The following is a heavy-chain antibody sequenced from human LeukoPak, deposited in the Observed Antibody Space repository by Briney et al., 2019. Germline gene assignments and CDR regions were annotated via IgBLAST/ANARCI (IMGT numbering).Heavy chain of an antibody. CDR3: GPGPGWFDP. J-gene: IGHJ5*02. D-gene: IGHD7-27*01. Sequence: ASVKVSCKASGYTFTSYDINWARQATGQGLEWMGRINPNSGGTNYAQKFQGRVTMTRDTSISTAYMELSRLRSDDTAVYYCGPGPGWFDPWGQGTLVTVPS. CDR1: GYTFTSYD. V-gene: IGHV1-2*06. CDR2: INPNSGGT.